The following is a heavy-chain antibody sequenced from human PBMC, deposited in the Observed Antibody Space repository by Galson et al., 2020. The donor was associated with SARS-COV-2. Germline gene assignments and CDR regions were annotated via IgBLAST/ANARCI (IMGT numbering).Heavy chain of an antibody. CDR1: GYTIINYY. D-gene: IGHD3-22*01. Sequence: GESMKISCKPSGYTIINYYMHWVRQAPGQGLEWMGRINPTSGDTNYAQKFQGRVTMTRDTSISTAYMELNRLRSDDTAVYFCASPGTYDTLDYWGQGTLVTVSS. CDR3: ASPGTYDTLDY. J-gene: IGHJ4*02. CDR2: INPTSGDT. V-gene: IGHV1-2*06.